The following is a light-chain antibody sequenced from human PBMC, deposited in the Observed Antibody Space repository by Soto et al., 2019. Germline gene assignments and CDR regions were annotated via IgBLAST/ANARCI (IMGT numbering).Light chain of an antibody. Sequence: EIVLTQSPGTLSLSPGERATLSCRASQSVGSSSLAWYQQKLGQAPKLLIFGASYRATGIPDRFSGSGSGTNFTLTISRLEPEDFALYYCQLYGTSLFTFGQGTRLEIK. CDR3: QLYGTSLFT. J-gene: IGKJ5*01. CDR1: QSVGSSS. V-gene: IGKV3-20*01. CDR2: GAS.